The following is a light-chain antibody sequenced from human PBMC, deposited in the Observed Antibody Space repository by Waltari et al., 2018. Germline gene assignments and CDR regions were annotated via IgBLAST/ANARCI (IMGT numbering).Light chain of an antibody. CDR2: KVT. J-gene: IGKJ1*01. CDR1: KSLLHSNGNTY. Sequence: DIVMTQTPLSLPVNPGEPASIACRASKSLLHSNGNTYLHWYLQKPGQSPRLLIYKVTNRESGVPDSFSGIGSGTDFTLKISSFRPKDLSVYYVRQITKDPRTFGRGTKWEIK. CDR3: RQITKDPRT. V-gene: IGKV2D-29*02.